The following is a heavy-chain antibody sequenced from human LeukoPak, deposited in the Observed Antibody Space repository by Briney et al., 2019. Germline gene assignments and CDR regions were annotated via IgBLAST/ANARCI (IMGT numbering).Heavy chain of an antibody. J-gene: IGHJ4*02. CDR1: GFTFSDYS. CDR2: ITSTSDTI. Sequence: GGSLRLSCEASGFTFSDYSMNWVRQAPGEGLEWLSYITSTSDTIYYADSVKGRFTSSRDNAKNSVYLQMNSLRAEDTAVYYCARSSGYPFFDYWGQGTLATVSS. CDR3: ARSSGYPFFDY. V-gene: IGHV3-48*01. D-gene: IGHD3-22*01.